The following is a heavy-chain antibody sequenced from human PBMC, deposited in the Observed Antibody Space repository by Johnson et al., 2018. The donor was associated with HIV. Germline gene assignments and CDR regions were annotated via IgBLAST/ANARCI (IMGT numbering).Heavy chain of an antibody. CDR3: AKGLWLKYQLLHDGFDI. Sequence: QVQLVESGGGVVQPGRSLRLSCGASGFTLRSYAMHWVRQAPGKGLEWVAVISYDGSNKYYADSVKGRFTISRDNSKNTLYLQMNSLSAEDSAVYYCAKGLWLKYQLLHDGFDIWGKGTMVTVSS. CDR1: GFTLRSYA. CDR2: ISYDGSNK. J-gene: IGHJ3*02. V-gene: IGHV3-30*04. D-gene: IGHD2-2*01.